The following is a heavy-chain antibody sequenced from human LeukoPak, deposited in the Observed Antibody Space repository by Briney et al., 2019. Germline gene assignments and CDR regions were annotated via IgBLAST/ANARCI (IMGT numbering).Heavy chain of an antibody. D-gene: IGHD3-22*01. J-gene: IGHJ4*02. Sequence: GGSLRLSCAASGFTFSSYAMTWVRQAPGKGLEWVTFIRYDASNTYYADSVKGRFTISRDNSKNTLSLQMNSLRTEDTAVYYCTKESESYDSSGSTFDYWGQGTLVTVSS. CDR1: GFTFSSYA. CDR3: TKESESYDSSGSTFDY. CDR2: IRYDASNT. V-gene: IGHV3-30*02.